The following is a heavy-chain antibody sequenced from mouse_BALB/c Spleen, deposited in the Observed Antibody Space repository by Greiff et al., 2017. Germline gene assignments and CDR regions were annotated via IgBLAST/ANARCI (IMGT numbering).Heavy chain of an antibody. CDR3: ARHNYYGSFDY. CDR2: ISNGGGST. V-gene: IGHV5-12-2*01. Sequence: EVHLVESGGGLVKPGGSLKLSCAASGFTFSSYTMSWVRQTPEKRLEWVAYISNGGGSTYYPDTVKGRFTISRDNAKNTLYLQMSSLKSEDTAMYYCARHNYYGSFDYWGQGTTLTVSS. J-gene: IGHJ2*01. D-gene: IGHD1-1*01. CDR1: GFTFSSYT.